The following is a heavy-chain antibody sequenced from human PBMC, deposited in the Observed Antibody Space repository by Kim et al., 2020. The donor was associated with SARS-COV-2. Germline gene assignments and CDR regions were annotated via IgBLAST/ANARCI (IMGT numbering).Heavy chain of an antibody. CDR1: GYSFTSYW. J-gene: IGHJ6*02. Sequence: GESLKISCKGSGYSFTSYWIGWVRQMPGKGLEWMGIIYPGDSDTRYSPSFQGQVTISADKSISTAYLQWSSLKASDTAMYYCARHNGYSSGWYYYYYGMDVWGQGTTVTVSS. CDR2: IYPGDSDT. D-gene: IGHD6-19*01. CDR3: ARHNGYSSGWYYYYYGMDV. V-gene: IGHV5-51*01.